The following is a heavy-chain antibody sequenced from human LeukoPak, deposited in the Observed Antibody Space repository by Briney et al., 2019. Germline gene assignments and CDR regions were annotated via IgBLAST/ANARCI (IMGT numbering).Heavy chain of an antibody. Sequence: PSETLSLTCAVYGGSFSGYYWSWIRQPPGKGLEWIGEINHSGSTNYNPSLKSRVTISVDTSKNQFSLKLSSVTAADTAVYYCARVIVAGSVYYFDYWGQGTLVTVSS. D-gene: IGHD6-19*01. CDR2: INHSGST. CDR3: ARVIVAGSVYYFDY. CDR1: GGSFSGYY. V-gene: IGHV4-34*01. J-gene: IGHJ4*02.